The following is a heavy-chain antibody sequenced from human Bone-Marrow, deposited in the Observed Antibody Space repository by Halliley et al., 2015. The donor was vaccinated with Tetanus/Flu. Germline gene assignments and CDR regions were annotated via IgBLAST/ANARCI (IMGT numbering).Heavy chain of an antibody. CDR2: IYHVEST. Sequence: TLSLTCNVSGGSLNGGTFYWTWIRQFPGKGLEWMGYIYHVESTSRNPSLKSQLTISLDPSKSQFSLKLTSMTAADTAVYYFARAHSTGRIIDYWGQGTLVTVSS. D-gene: IGHD3-22*01. V-gene: IGHV4-31*01. CDR3: ARAHSTGRIIDY. CDR1: GGSLNGGTFY. J-gene: IGHJ4*02.